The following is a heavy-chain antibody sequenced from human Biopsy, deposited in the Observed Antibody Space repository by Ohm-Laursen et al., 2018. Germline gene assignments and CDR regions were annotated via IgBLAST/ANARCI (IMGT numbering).Heavy chain of an antibody. CDR3: VRGRSVDV. Sequence: SLRLSCAASGVTLSGYSMNWVRQAPGKGLEWVSSISASSSYIYYADSVKGRFTVSKENGKNSLYLHMNSLRAEDTAVYYCVRGRSVDVWGQGTTVTVSS. CDR2: ISASSSYI. J-gene: IGHJ6*02. CDR1: GVTLSGYS. V-gene: IGHV3-21*01.